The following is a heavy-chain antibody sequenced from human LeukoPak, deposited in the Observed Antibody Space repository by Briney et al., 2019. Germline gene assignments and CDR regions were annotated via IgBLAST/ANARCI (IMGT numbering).Heavy chain of an antibody. Sequence: GGSLRLSCAASGFTFSSYAMSWVRQAPGKGLEWVSGISGTGDTTYYAGSVKGRFTLSRDNSKNTLYLQMNSLRAEDTALYYCAKDLEDIVVGPLDPWGQGTLVTVSS. J-gene: IGHJ5*02. CDR2: ISGTGDTT. D-gene: IGHD3-22*01. V-gene: IGHV3-23*01. CDR1: GFTFSSYA. CDR3: AKDLEDIVVGPLDP.